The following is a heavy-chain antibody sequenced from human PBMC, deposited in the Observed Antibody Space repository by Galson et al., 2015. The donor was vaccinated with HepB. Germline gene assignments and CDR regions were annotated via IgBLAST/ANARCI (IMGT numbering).Heavy chain of an antibody. CDR2: IYYSGST. CDR1: GGSISSGGYY. Sequence: TLSLTCTVSGGSISSGGYYWSWIRQHPGKGLEWIGYIYYSGSTYYNPSLKSRVTISVDTSKNQFSLKLSSVTAADTAVYYCATVYYDSSGYHLEYYFDYWGQGTLVTVSS. J-gene: IGHJ4*02. V-gene: IGHV4-31*03. D-gene: IGHD3-22*01. CDR3: ATVYYDSSGYHLEYYFDY.